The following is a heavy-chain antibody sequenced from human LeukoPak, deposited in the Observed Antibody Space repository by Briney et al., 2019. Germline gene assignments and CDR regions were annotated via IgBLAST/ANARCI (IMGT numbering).Heavy chain of an antibody. CDR3: VGPDSQFDC. CDR2: ISANSLHI. CDR1: GFTFSDQS. J-gene: IGHJ4*02. V-gene: IGHV3-21*01. D-gene: IGHD3-10*01. Sequence: RSGGSLRLSCAASGFTFSDQSMNWVRQAPGKGLEWVSSISANSLHIFYADSVKGRFTISRDNAKNSLYLQMINLRVEDTAVYYCVGPDSQFDCWGQGTLVTVSS.